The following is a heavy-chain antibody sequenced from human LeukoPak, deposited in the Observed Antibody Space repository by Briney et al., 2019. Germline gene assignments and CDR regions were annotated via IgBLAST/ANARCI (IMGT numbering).Heavy chain of an antibody. V-gene: IGHV3-21*06. Sequence: GGSLRLSCTASGLTFSTSGFNWVRQAPGKGLEWVASIGPTGSDRYHADSIKGRFTISRNNANSFLYLQMNSLRAEDTAVYYCATETNGRHYDYWGQGTLLTVSS. CDR3: ATETNGRHYDY. CDR2: IGPTGSDR. CDR1: GLTFSTSG. D-gene: IGHD1-14*01. J-gene: IGHJ4*02.